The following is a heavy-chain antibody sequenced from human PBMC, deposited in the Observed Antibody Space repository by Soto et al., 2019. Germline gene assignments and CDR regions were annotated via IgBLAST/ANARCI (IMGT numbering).Heavy chain of an antibody. CDR3: ARDGGGYDENYFDY. J-gene: IGHJ4*02. CDR2: IWYDGSNK. CDR1: GFTFSSYG. D-gene: IGHD5-12*01. V-gene: IGHV3-33*01. Sequence: GGSLRLSCAASGFTFSSYGMHWVRQAPGKGLEWVAVIWYDGSNKYYADSVKGRFTISRDNSKNTLYLQMNSLRAEDTAVYYCARDGGGYDENYFDYWGQGTLVTVSS.